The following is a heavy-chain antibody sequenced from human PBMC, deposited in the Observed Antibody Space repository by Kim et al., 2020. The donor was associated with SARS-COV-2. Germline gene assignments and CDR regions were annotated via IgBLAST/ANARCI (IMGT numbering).Heavy chain of an antibody. CDR1: GGSFSGYY. CDR3: ARPQLTYYYDNRLYGLDV. CDR2: INHSGST. D-gene: IGHD3-22*01. J-gene: IGHJ6*01. V-gene: IGHV4-34*01. Sequence: SETLSLTCAVYGGSFSGYYWSWIRQPPGKGLEWIGEINHSGSTNYNPSLKSRVTISVDTSKNQFSLKLSSVTAADTAVYYCARPQLTYYYDNRLYGLDV.